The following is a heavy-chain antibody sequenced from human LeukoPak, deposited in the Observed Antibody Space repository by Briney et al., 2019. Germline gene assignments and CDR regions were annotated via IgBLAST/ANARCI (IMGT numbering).Heavy chain of an antibody. CDR2: IYYSGST. CDR1: GGSISSYY. J-gene: IGHJ4*02. V-gene: IGHV4-59*01. Sequence: SETLSLTCTVSGGSISSYYWSWIRQPPGKGLEWIGYIYYSGSTNYNPSPKSRVTISVDTSKNQFSLKLSSVTAADTAVYYCARFSGYDSFDYWGQGTLVTVSS. CDR3: ARFSGYDSFDY. D-gene: IGHD5-12*01.